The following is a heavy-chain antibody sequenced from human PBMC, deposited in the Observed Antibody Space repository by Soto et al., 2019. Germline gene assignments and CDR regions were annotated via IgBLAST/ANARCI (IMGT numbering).Heavy chain of an antibody. D-gene: IGHD6-13*01. CDR1: GFTFSSYG. CDR2: IWYDGSNK. CDR3: ARDLGTTAGYSSSWYDNYYYGMDV. J-gene: IGHJ6*02. Sequence: QVQLVESGGGVVQPGRSLRLSCAASGFTFSSYGMHWVRQAPGKGLEWVAVIWYDGSNKYYADSVKGRFTISRDNSKNTLYLQMNSLRAEDTAVYYCARDLGTTAGYSSSWYDNYYYGMDVWGQGTTVTVSS. V-gene: IGHV3-33*01.